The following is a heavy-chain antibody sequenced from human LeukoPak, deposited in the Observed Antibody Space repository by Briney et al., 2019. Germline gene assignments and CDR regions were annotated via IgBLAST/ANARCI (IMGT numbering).Heavy chain of an antibody. V-gene: IGHV3-48*03. J-gene: IGHJ6*02. CDR1: GFTFSSYE. CDR3: ARTWNDAGMDV. CDR2: ISSSGSTI. D-gene: IGHD1-1*01. Sequence: PGGSLRLSCAASGFTFSSYEMNWVRQAPGKGLEWVSYISSSGSTIYYADSVKGRFTVSRDNAKNSLYLQMNSLRAEDTAVYYCARTWNDAGMDVWGQGTTVTVSS.